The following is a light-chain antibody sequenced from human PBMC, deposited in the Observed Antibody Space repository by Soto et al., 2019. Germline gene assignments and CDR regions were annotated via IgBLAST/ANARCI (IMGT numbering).Light chain of an antibody. CDR2: EVS. V-gene: IGLV2-14*01. CDR1: ISDVGGYNY. CDR3: SSYTSSSTLV. J-gene: IGLJ1*01. Sequence: QAVLTQPASVSGSPGQSNTISCTGTISDVGGYNYVSWYQQHPGKAPKLMIYEVSNRPSGVSNRFSGSKSGNTASLTISGLQAEDEADYYCSSYTSSSTLVFGTGTKVTVL.